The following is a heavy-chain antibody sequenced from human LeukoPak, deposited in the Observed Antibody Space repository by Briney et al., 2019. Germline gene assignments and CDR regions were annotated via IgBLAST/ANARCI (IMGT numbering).Heavy chain of an antibody. CDR2: IYHSGST. V-gene: IGHV4-59*12. Sequence: SETLSLTCTVSGGSISSYYWSWIRQPPGKGLEWIGYIYHSGSTYYNPSLKGRVTISVDRSKNQFSLKLSSVTAADTAVYYCAIYEPGDYFDYWGQGTLVTVSS. J-gene: IGHJ4*02. D-gene: IGHD3-10*01. CDR1: GGSISSYY. CDR3: AIYEPGDYFDY.